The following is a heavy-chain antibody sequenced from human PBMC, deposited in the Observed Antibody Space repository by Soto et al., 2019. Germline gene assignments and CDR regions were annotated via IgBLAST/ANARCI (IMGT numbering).Heavy chain of an antibody. CDR2: ISGSGEKI. CDR3: AKARCSGGSCDSCDS. Sequence: EVQVLESGGGLVQPGGSLRLSCTASGFTFNRYAMSWVRQAPGKGLEWVLVISGSGEKIYYAESVKGRFTISRDNSKNMLNLQLTSLRVEHTAMYYCAKARCSGGSCDSCDSWVQGTPVTVSS. V-gene: IGHV3-23*01. CDR1: GFTFNRYA. J-gene: IGHJ4*02. D-gene: IGHD2-15*01.